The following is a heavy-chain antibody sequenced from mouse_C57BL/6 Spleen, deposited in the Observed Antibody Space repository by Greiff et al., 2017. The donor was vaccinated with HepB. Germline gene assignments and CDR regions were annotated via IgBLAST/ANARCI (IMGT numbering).Heavy chain of an antibody. D-gene: IGHD2-4*01. V-gene: IGHV2-9-1*01. CDR2: IWTGGGT. J-gene: IGHJ3*01. CDR3: ARNGATYDYDPFAY. Sequence: VQLQESGPGLVAPSQSLSITCTVSGFSLTSYAISWVRQPPGKGLEWLGVIWTGGGTNYNSALKSRLSISKENSKSQVFLKMNSLQTDDTARYYCARNGATYDYDPFAYWGQGTLVTVSA. CDR1: GFSLTSYA.